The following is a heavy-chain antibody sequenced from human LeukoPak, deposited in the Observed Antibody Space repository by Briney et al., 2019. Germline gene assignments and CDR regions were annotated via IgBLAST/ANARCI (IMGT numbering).Heavy chain of an antibody. J-gene: IGHJ4*02. CDR1: GFTFSNHP. Sequence: GESLKISCAASGFTFSNHPMSWVRQAPGKGLQWVSAISAGGGSTYYADSVKGRFTISRDNSKNTLYLQMNSLRAEDTAVYYCAKDGFDYYDSSGYNYFDYWGQGTLVTVSS. D-gene: IGHD3-22*01. CDR2: ISAGGGST. V-gene: IGHV3-23*01. CDR3: AKDGFDYYDSSGYNYFDY.